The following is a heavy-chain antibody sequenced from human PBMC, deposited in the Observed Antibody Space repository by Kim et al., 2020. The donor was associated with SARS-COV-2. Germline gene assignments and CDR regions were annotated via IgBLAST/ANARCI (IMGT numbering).Heavy chain of an antibody. Sequence: ADSVKGRFTISRDNAKNSLYLQMNSPRDEDTAVYYCAKQGDYYYYGMDVWGQGTTVTVSS. J-gene: IGHJ6*02. V-gene: IGHV3-48*02. CDR3: AKQGDYYYYGMDV.